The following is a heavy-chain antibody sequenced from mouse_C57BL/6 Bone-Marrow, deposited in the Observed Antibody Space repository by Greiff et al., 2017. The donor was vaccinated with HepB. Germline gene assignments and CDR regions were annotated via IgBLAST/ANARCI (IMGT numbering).Heavy chain of an antibody. CDR1: GYTFTSHW. CDR2: IFPGSGST. V-gene: IGHV1-56*01. J-gene: IGHJ4*01. Sequence: VQLQQSGPELVRPGASVKISCKAPGYTFTSHWMQWVRQRPGQGLEWIGEIFPGSGSTYYNEKFKGKATLTVDTSSSTAYMQLSSLTSEDSAVYFCARFIPDSSGQVDYYAMDDWGQGTSVTVSS. D-gene: IGHD3-2*02. CDR3: ARFIPDSSGQVDYYAMDD.